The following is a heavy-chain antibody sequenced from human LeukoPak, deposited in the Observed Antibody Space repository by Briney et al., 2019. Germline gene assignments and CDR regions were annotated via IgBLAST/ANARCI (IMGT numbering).Heavy chain of an antibody. CDR2: INPNSGDR. CDR1: GYTFTAYQ. J-gene: IGHJ4*02. CDR3: ARDRTGYDILTGSLSIDY. D-gene: IGHD3-9*01. Sequence: GASVKVSCKTSGYTFTAYQIHWVRQAPGQGLEWMGWINPNSGDRMHGQAFQDRVTLTRDTSISTAYMELRRLKSDDTAVYYCARDRTGYDILTGSLSIDYWGQGTLVTVSS. V-gene: IGHV1-2*02.